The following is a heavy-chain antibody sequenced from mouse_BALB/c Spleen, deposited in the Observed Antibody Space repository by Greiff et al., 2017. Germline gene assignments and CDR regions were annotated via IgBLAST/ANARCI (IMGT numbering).Heavy chain of an antibody. J-gene: IGHJ3*01. CDR2: ISDGGSYT. CDR3: ARALRTISAY. Sequence: EVHLVESGGGLVKPGGSLKLSCAASGFTFSDYYMYWVRQTPEKRLEWVATISDGGSYTYYPDSVKGRFTISRDNAKNNLYLQMSSLKSEDTAMYYCARALRTISAYWGQGTLVTVSA. CDR1: GFTFSDYY. V-gene: IGHV5-4*02.